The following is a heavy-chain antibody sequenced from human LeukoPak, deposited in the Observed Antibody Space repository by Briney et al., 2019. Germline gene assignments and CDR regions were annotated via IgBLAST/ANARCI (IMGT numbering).Heavy chain of an antibody. J-gene: IGHJ4*02. D-gene: IGHD6-6*01. CDR1: GGSISSSSYY. CDR3: ARLALSSSVDY. V-gene: IGHV4-39*01. CDR2: IYYSGST. Sequence: SETLSLTCPVSGGSISSSSYYWGWIRQPPGKGLEWIGSIYYSGSTYYNPSLKSRVTISVDTSKNQFSLKLSSVTAADTAVYYCARLALSSSVDYWGQGTLVTVSS.